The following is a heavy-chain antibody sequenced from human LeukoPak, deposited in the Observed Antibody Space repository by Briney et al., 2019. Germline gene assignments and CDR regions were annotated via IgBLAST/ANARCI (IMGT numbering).Heavy chain of an antibody. V-gene: IGHV3-7*01. CDR3: ARAFDTSWDYYYMDV. Sequence: PGGSLRLSCAASGFTFSSYWMSWVRQAPGKGLEWVANIKQDGSEKYYVDSVKGRFTISRDNAKNSLYLQMNSLRAEDTAVYYCARAFDTSWDYYYMDVWGKGTTVTVSS. D-gene: IGHD2-2*01. CDR1: GFTFSSYW. J-gene: IGHJ6*03. CDR2: IKQDGSEK.